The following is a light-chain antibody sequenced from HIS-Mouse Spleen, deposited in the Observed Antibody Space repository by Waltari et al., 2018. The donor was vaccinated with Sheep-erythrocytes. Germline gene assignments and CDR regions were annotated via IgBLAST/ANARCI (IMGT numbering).Light chain of an antibody. CDR3: CSYAGSSTPWV. Sequence: QSALTQPASVSGSPGQSITISCTGTSSDVGSYNLVSWYQQHPGKAPKLMIYEGSKRPSGVVNRLSGSKSGNTASLTISGLQAEDEADYDCCSYAGSSTPWVFGGGTKLTVL. V-gene: IGLV2-23*01. CDR1: SSDVGSYNL. J-gene: IGLJ3*02. CDR2: EGS.